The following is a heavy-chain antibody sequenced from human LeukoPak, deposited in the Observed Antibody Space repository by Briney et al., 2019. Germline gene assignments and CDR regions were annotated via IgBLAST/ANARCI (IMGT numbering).Heavy chain of an antibody. D-gene: IGHD3-22*01. J-gene: IGHJ4*02. CDR3: TTDPVDSSGYYYFDT. V-gene: IGHV3-15*01. CDR2: IKTKRDGATT. Sequence: GSLRLSCAASGFTFNNAWMNWVRQAPGKGLEWLGRIKTKRDGATTDYAAPVRGRSTISRDDSRNTMYLQMNSLRSEDTAVYYCTTDPVDSSGYYYFDTWGQGTLVAASS. CDR1: GFTFNNAW.